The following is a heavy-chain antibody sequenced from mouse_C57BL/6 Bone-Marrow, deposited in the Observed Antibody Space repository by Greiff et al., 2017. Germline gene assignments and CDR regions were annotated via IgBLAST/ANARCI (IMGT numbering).Heavy chain of an antibody. D-gene: IGHD1-1*02. CDR2: INPSRGYT. CDR3: ARNGCGSLYAMDY. CDR1: GYTFTSYT. V-gene: IGHV1-4*01. Sequence: QVQLQQSGAELARPGASVKMSCKASGYTFTSYTMHWVKQRPGQGLEWIGYINPSRGYTKYNQKFKDKATLTADKSSSTAYMQLVSLTSEDSAVYYCARNGCGSLYAMDYWGQGTSVTVSS. J-gene: IGHJ4*01.